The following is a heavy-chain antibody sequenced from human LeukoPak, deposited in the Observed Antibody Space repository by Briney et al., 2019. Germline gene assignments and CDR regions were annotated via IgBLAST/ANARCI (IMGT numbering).Heavy chain of an antibody. V-gene: IGHV3-23*01. CDR3: ARNENSGWGYFDY. Sequence: GGSLRLSCAASRFTFNSYAMSWVRQAPGKGLEWVSVIGGSNGITFYVGSVRGRFTISRDNSKDTLYLQMNSLRAEDTAVYYCARNENSGWGYFDYWGQGTLVTVSS. D-gene: IGHD5-12*01. CDR1: RFTFNSYA. CDR2: IGGSNGIT. J-gene: IGHJ4*02.